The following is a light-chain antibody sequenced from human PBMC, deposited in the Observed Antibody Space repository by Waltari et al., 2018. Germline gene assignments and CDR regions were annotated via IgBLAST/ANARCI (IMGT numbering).Light chain of an antibody. CDR1: QRVSSVY. CDR2: GAS. Sequence: EIVLTQSPGTLSLSPGERATLSCRASQRVSSVYLAWYQQKPGQAPRLLIYGASTRATGIPDRFSGSGSGTDFTLTISRLEPEDFAVYYCQQLASFGGGTKVEIK. J-gene: IGKJ4*01. V-gene: IGKV3-20*01. CDR3: QQLAS.